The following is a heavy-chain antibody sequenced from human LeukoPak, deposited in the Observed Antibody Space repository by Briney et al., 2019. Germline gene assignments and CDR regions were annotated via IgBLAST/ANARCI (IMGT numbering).Heavy chain of an antibody. D-gene: IGHD1-26*01. V-gene: IGHV3-23*01. Sequence: PGGSLRLSCEASGFTFSSYAMSWVRQAPGKGLEWVSAISGSGVTTHYAGSVKGQFSISRDNSKNTLYLQMNSLRAEDTALYYCAKKVVVGATSPYSDFQDWGQGTLVTVSS. J-gene: IGHJ1*01. CDR1: GFTFSSYA. CDR2: ISGSGVTT. CDR3: AKKVVVGATSPYSDFQD.